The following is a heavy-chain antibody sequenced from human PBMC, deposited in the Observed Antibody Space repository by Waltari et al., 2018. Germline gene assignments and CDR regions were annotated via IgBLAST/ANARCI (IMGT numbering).Heavy chain of an antibody. J-gene: IGHJ3*02. V-gene: IGHV1-69*04. CDR1: EGTFSSYA. Sequence: QVQLVQSGAEVKKPGSSVKVSCKASEGTFSSYAISWVRQAPGQGLEWMGGIIPILGIANYAQKFQGRVTITADESTSTAYMELSSLRSEDTAVYYCATDPPRCSGGSCYSRAFDIWGQGTMVTVSS. D-gene: IGHD2-15*01. CDR3: ATDPPRCSGGSCYSRAFDI. CDR2: IIPILGIA.